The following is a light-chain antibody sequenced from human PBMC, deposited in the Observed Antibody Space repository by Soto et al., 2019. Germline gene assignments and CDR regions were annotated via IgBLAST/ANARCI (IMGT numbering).Light chain of an antibody. CDR3: QKYNSVPFT. CDR2: AAS. J-gene: IGKJ3*01. V-gene: IGKV1-27*01. CDR1: QGIGTS. Sequence: DIQMTQSPASLSASVGDRVTITCRASQGIGTSLAWYQQKPGKVPKLLIYAASTLQSGVPSRFSGSGSGTDFTLTISSLQPEDVATYYCQKYNSVPFTFGPGTKVDIK.